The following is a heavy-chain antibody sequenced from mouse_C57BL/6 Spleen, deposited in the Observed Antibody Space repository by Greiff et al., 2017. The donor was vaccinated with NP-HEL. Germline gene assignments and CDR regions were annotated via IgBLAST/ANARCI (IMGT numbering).Heavy chain of an antibody. Sequence: EVMLVESGGGLVQPKGSLKLSCAASGFTFNTYAMHWVRQAPGKGLEWVARIRSESSNYATYYADSVKDRFTISRDDSQSMLYLQMNNLKTEDTAMYYCVSQFSFAYWGQGTLVTVSA. CDR1: GFTFNTYA. J-gene: IGHJ3*01. V-gene: IGHV10-3*01. CDR3: VSQFSFAY. CDR2: IRSESSNYAT.